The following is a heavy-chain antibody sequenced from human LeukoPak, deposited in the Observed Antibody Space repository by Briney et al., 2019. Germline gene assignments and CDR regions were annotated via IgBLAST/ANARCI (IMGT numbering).Heavy chain of an antibody. CDR2: FHFSGGI. Sequence: SETLSLTCAVSGYYINNGYYWGWIRQVPGKGLEWIGGFHFSGGIHYSPSLQSRVTISVDTSKNHLSLKLTSVTAADTAVYYCGAYDSSGRLDFWGHGTLLTVSS. V-gene: IGHV4-38-2*01. D-gene: IGHD3-22*01. CDR3: GAYDSSGRLDF. J-gene: IGHJ4*01. CDR1: GYYINNGYY.